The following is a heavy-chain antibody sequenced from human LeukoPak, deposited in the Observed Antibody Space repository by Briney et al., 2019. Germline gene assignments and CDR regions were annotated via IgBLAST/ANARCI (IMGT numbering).Heavy chain of an antibody. CDR1: GGSISSHY. V-gene: IGHV4-59*11. Sequence: SETLSLTCTVSGGSISSHYWSWIRQPPGKGLEWIGYIYYSGSTNYNPSLKSRVTISVDTSKNQFSLKLSSVTAADTAVYYCARDGYNNAFDIWGQGTMVTVSS. D-gene: IGHD5-24*01. J-gene: IGHJ3*02. CDR2: IYYSGST. CDR3: ARDGYNNAFDI.